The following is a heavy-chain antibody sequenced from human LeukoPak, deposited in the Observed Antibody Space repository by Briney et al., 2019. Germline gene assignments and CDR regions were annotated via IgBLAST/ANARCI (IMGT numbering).Heavy chain of an antibody. CDR2: ISAYNGNT. J-gene: IGHJ4*02. V-gene: IGHV1-18*01. CDR1: GYTFTSYG. CDR3: ARDRAVTYYYDSSGYFWPI. Sequence: ASVKVSCKASGYTFTSYGISWVQQAPGQGLEWMGWISAYNGNTNYAQKLQGRVTMTTDTSTSTAYMELRSLRSDDTAVYYCARDRAVTYYYDSSGYFWPIWGQGTLVTVSS. D-gene: IGHD3-22*01.